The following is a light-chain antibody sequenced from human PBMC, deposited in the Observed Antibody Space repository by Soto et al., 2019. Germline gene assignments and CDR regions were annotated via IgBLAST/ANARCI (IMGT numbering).Light chain of an antibody. J-gene: IGLJ1*01. V-gene: IGLV2-14*01. CDR3: SSYTSSSTLS. Sequence: QSVLTQPASVSGSPGQSITISCTGTSSDVGGYNYVSWYQQHLGKAPKLMIYDVSNRPSGVSNRFSGSKSGNTASLTISGLQAEDEADYDCSSYTSSSTLSFGTGTKLTFL. CDR2: DVS. CDR1: SSDVGGYNY.